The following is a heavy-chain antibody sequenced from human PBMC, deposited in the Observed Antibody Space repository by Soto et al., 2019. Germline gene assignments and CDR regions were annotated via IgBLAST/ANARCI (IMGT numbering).Heavy chain of an antibody. CDR3: ARGQYCTNGVCYPGALDY. V-gene: IGHV4-34*01. CDR2: INHSGST. J-gene: IGHJ4*02. CDR1: GGSFSGYY. D-gene: IGHD2-8*01. Sequence: SETLSLTCAVYGGSFSGYYCSWIRQPPGKGLEWIGEINHSGSTNYNPSLKSRVTISVDTSKNQFSLKLSSVTAADTAVYYCARGQYCTNGVCYPGALDYWGQGTLVTVSS.